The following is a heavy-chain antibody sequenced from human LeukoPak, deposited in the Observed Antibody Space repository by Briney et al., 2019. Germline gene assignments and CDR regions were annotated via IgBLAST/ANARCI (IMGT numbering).Heavy chain of an antibody. CDR2: INSDGSST. V-gene: IGHV3-74*01. CDR1: GFTFSSYL. D-gene: IGHD5-24*01. CDR3: ARGDVESLDY. Sequence: GGSLRLSCAAPGFTFSSYLMHSVRQAPGKGLVWVSRINSDGSSTSYADSVKGRFTISRDNAKNTLYLQMNSLRAEDTAVYYCARGDVESLDYWGQGTLVTVSS. J-gene: IGHJ4*02.